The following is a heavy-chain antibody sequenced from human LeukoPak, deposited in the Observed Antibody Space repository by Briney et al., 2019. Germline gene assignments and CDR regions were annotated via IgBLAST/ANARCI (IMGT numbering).Heavy chain of an antibody. CDR1: GFTFSSYA. CDR3: ANSANYGGNSGYFDC. Sequence: GGSLRLSCAASGFTFSSYAMSWVRQAPGKGLEWVSAISGSGGSTYYADSVKGRFTISRDNSKNTLYLQMNSLRAEDTAVYYCANSANYGGNSGYFDCWGQGTLVTVSS. CDR2: ISGSGGST. V-gene: IGHV3-23*01. J-gene: IGHJ4*02. D-gene: IGHD4-23*01.